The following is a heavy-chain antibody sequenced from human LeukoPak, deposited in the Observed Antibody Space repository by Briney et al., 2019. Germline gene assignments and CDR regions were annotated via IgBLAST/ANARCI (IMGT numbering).Heavy chain of an antibody. D-gene: IGHD3-10*01. CDR3: ARFGLY. CDR1: GFTFSGYE. J-gene: IGHJ4*02. Sequence: PGGSLRLSCAASGFTFSGYEMNWVRQAPGKGLEWVSYTSSSGSDIYYADSVKGRFTISRDNAKNSLFLQMNSLRAEDTAVYYCARFGLYWGQGTLVTVSS. V-gene: IGHV3-48*03. CDR2: TSSSGSDI.